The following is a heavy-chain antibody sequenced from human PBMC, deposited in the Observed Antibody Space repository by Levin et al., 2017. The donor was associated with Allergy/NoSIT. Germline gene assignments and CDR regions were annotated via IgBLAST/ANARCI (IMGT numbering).Heavy chain of an antibody. Sequence: LSLTCAASGFTFSSYGMHWVRQAPGKGLEWVAVISYDGSNKYYADSVKGRFTISRDNSKNTLYLQMNSLRAEDTAVYYCAKEGGYSYGNGGIDYWGQGTLVTVSS. V-gene: IGHV3-30*18. CDR1: GFTFSSYG. D-gene: IGHD5-18*01. CDR3: AKEGGYSYGNGGIDY. CDR2: ISYDGSNK. J-gene: IGHJ4*02.